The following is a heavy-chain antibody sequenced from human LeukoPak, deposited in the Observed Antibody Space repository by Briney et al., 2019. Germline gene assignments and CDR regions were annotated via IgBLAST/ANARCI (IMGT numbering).Heavy chain of an antibody. CDR1: GYTFTSYG. D-gene: IGHD1-14*01. J-gene: IGHJ5*02. Sequence: ASVKVSCKTSGYTFTSYGIAWVRQAPGQGLEWMGWISTYNGNTNYAQKLQGRVTMTTDTSTNTAYMELRSLRSDDTAVYYCAREISKTGNWFDPWGQGTLVTVSS. V-gene: IGHV1-18*01. CDR3: AREISKTGNWFDP. CDR2: ISTYNGNT.